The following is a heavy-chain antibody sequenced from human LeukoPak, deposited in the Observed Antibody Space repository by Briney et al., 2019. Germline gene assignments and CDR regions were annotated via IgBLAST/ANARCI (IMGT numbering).Heavy chain of an antibody. CDR1: GGSFSGYY. V-gene: IGHV4-34*01. CDR3: ARPVPCSSSSCSDAFDI. Sequence: SETLSLTCAVYGGSFSGYYWTWIRQPPGKGLEWIGEINHSGSTNYSPSLKSRVTISIDTSKNQFSLKLNSVTAADTAVYFCARPVPCSSSSCSDAFDIWGQGTMVTVSS. CDR2: INHSGST. J-gene: IGHJ3*02. D-gene: IGHD2-2*01.